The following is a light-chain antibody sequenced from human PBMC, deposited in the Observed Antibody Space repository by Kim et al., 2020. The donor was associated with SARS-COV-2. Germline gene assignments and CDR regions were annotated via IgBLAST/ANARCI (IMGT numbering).Light chain of an antibody. J-gene: IGKJ4*01. CDR1: QGITNY. CDR3: QQYNSDPRT. Sequence: ASVGDRVAITRRERQGITNYIACFQQKPGKAPKSLIYAAYSLQSGVPSKFSGSGSGTHFTLTISSLQPEDFATYYCQQYNSDPRTFGGGTKVDIK. CDR2: AAY. V-gene: IGKV1-16*02.